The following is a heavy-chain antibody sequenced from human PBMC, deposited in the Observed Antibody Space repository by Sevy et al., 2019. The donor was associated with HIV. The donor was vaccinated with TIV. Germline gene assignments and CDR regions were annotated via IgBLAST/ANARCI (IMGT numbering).Heavy chain of an antibody. Sequence: SETLSLTRTVSGGSITSLYWNWIQQPPGKGLEWIANIYYNGHINYNPSLKSRVTLSLDTSKNQFSLRLSSVTAADTAMYYCAGENAWGRGYSWGQGTLVTVSS. J-gene: IGHJ4*02. V-gene: IGHV4-59*08. CDR3: AGENAWGRGYS. CDR2: IYYNGHI. D-gene: IGHD1-26*01. CDR1: GGSITSLY.